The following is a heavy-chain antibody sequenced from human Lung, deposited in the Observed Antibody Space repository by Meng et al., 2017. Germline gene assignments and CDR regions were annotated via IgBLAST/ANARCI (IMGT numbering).Heavy chain of an antibody. V-gene: IGHV4-34*01. CDR3: ARGPTTMAHDFNY. CDR2: TNHSGRN. D-gene: IGHD4-11*01. CDR1: GWSGSDFY. Sequence: QVAQLQWGAGMFKPSETWSLTCFVSGWSGSDFYWSWIRQAPGKGLEWIGKTNHSGRNNSNPSPESRATISVDTSQNNLSLKLSSGTAADSAVYYCARGPTTMAHDFNYWGQGTLVTVSS. J-gene: IGHJ4*02.